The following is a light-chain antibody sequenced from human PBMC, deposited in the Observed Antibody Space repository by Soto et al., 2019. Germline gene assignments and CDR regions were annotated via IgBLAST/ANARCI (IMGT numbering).Light chain of an antibody. CDR3: QQRSNWPPGYT. CDR1: HSVSSS. V-gene: IGKV3-11*01. Sequence: EIALTQSPATLSLSPGERATLSCRASHSVSSSLDWYQQKPGQAPRLLIYDASNRATGIPARFSGSGSGTDFTLTISSLEPEYFAVYYCQQRSNWPPGYTFGPGTKVDIK. CDR2: DAS. J-gene: IGKJ3*01.